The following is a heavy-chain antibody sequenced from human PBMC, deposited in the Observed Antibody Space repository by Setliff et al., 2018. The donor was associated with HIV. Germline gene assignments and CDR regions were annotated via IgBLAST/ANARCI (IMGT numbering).Heavy chain of an antibody. V-gene: IGHV1-69*13. J-gene: IGHJ6*03. CDR3: ATNPEMATINYYYYYYMDV. Sequence: SVKVSCKASGGTFRGFGISWVVQAPGQGLEWMGQIIPIFGTPRYAQKFQGRVTITADESTSTVYMELSSLRSEDTAVYYCATNPEMATINYYYYYYMDVWGKGTTVTV. CDR2: IIPIFGTP. D-gene: IGHD5-12*01. CDR1: GGTFRGFG.